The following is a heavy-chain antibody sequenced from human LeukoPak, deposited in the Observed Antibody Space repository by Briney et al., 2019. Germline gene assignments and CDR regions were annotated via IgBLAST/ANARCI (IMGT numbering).Heavy chain of an antibody. Sequence: SETLSLTCAVYGGSFSGYYWSWIRQPPGKGLEWIGEINHSGSTNYNPSLKSRVTISVDTSKNQFSLKLSSVTAADTAVYYCASPIYPSPGAFDIWGQGTMVTVSS. V-gene: IGHV4-34*01. D-gene: IGHD3-3*01. CDR1: GGSFSGYY. CDR3: ASPIYPSPGAFDI. J-gene: IGHJ3*02. CDR2: INHSGST.